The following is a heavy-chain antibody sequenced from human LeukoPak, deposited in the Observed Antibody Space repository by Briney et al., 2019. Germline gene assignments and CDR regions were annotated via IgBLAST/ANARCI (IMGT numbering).Heavy chain of an antibody. CDR1: GFTFSSYG. CDR3: AKDRSSSSVY. Sequence: GGSLRLSCAASGFTFSSYGMHWVRQAPGKGLEWVAFIRYDGSNKYYADSVKGRFTISRDNSKNTLYLQMNSLRAEDTAVYYGAKDRSSSSVYWGQRTPVTVSS. CDR2: IRYDGSNK. D-gene: IGHD6-6*01. V-gene: IGHV3-30*02. J-gene: IGHJ4*02.